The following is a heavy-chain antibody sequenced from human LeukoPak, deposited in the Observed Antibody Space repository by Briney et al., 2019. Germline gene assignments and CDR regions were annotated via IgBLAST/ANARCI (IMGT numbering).Heavy chain of an antibody. V-gene: IGHV1-69*13. CDR1: GGTFSSYA. Sequence: ASVKVSCKASGGTFSSYAISWVRQAPGQGLEWMGGIIPIFGTANYAQKFQGRVTITADESTSTAYMELSSLRSEDTAVYYCARDYNGDYGGNLPENDAFDIWGQGTMVTVSS. J-gene: IGHJ3*02. D-gene: IGHD4-23*01. CDR3: ARDYNGDYGGNLPENDAFDI. CDR2: IIPIFGTA.